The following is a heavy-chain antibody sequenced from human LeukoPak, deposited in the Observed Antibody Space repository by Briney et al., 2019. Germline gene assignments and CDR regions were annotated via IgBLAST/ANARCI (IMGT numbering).Heavy chain of an antibody. D-gene: IGHD6-6*01. CDR2: ISSSGSAI. CDR3: ARDPRLQYTSSSEWSY. J-gene: IGHJ4*02. V-gene: IGHV3-48*03. Sequence: PGGSLRLSCAASGFTFSSYEMNWVRQAPGKGLEWVSYISSSGSAIFYADSVKGRFTISRDNARNSLYLQMNSLRAEDTAVYYCARDPRLQYTSSSEWSYWGQGTLVTVSP. CDR1: GFTFSSYE.